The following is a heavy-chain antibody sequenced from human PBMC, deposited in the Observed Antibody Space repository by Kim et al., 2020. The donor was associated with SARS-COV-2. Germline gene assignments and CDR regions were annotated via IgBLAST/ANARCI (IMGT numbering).Heavy chain of an antibody. Sequence: GGSLRLSCAASGFTFSSYSMNWVRQAPGKGLEWVSYISRSSSTIYYADSVKGRFTISRDNAKNSLYLQMNSLSDEDTAVYYCARVGVWGDYGNDYWGQGTLVTVSS. J-gene: IGHJ4*02. CDR2: ISRSSSTI. D-gene: IGHD4-17*01. CDR3: ARVGVWGDYGNDY. CDR1: GFTFSSYS. V-gene: IGHV3-48*02.